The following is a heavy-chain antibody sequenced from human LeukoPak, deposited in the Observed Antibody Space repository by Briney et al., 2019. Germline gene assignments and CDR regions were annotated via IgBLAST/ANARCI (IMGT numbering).Heavy chain of an antibody. CDR3: ARMAHYGYYYYYYMDV. D-gene: IGHD4-17*01. CDR1: GYSFTSYW. J-gene: IGHJ6*03. V-gene: IGHV5-51*01. Sequence: GESLKISCKGSGYSFTSYWIGWVRQMPGKGLEWMGIIYPGDSDTRYSPSFQGQVTISADKSISTAYLQWSSLKASDTAMYYCARMAHYGYYYYYYMDVWGKGTTVTVSS. CDR2: IYPGDSDT.